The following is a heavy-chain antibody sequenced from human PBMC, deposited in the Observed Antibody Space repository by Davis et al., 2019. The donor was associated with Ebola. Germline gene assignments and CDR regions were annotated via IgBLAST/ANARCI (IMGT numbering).Heavy chain of an antibody. CDR1: GGTFSSYA. D-gene: IGHD2-15*01. Sequence: AASVKFSCKASGGTFSSYAISWVRQAPGQGLEWMGGIIPIFGTVNYAQKFQGRVTITADESTSTAYMELSSLRSEDTAVYYCARGGTLGYCSGGSCSSPWGQGTLVTVSS. V-gene: IGHV1-69*13. CDR2: IIPIFGTV. J-gene: IGHJ4*02. CDR3: ARGGTLGYCSGGSCSSP.